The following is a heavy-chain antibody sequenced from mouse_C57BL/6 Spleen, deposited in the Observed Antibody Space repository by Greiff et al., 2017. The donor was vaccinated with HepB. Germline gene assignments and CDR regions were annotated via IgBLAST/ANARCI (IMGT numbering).Heavy chain of an antibody. V-gene: IGHV5-9*01. CDR1: GFTFSSYT. Sequence: EVQRVESGGGLVKPGGSLKLSCAASGFTFSSYTMSWVRQTPEKRLEWVATISGGGGNTYYPDSVKGRFTISRDNAKNTLYLQMSSLRSEDTALYYCASRTVVARYFDVWGTGTTVTVSS. CDR2: ISGGGGNT. J-gene: IGHJ1*03. D-gene: IGHD1-1*01. CDR3: ASRTVVARYFDV.